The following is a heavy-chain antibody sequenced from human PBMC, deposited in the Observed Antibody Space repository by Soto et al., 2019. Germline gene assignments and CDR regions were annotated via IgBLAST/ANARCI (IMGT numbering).Heavy chain of an antibody. CDR3: ARERWELLTDGVAFDI. Sequence: SVKVSCKASGYTFTEQYMLRLRQAPRQGLEGMGWINPNSGGTNYAQKFQGWVTMTRDTSISTAYMELSRLRSDDTAVYYGARERWELLTDGVAFDIWGQGTMVTVSS. CDR2: INPNSGGT. D-gene: IGHD1-26*01. J-gene: IGHJ3*02. CDR1: GYTFTEQY. V-gene: IGHV1-2*04.